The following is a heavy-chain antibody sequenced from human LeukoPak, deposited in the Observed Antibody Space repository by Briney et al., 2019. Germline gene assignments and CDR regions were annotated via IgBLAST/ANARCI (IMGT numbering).Heavy chain of an antibody. CDR3: ARFAARIHNWFDP. D-gene: IGHD2-15*01. CDR2: IYYSGST. V-gene: IGHV4-31*03. J-gene: IGHJ5*02. Sequence: NPSETLSLTCTVSGGSISSGGYYWSWIRQHPGKGLEWIGYIYYSGSTYYNPSLKSRVTISVDTSKNQFSLKLSSVTAADTAVYYCARFAARIHNWFDPWGQGTLVTVSS. CDR1: GGSISSGGYY.